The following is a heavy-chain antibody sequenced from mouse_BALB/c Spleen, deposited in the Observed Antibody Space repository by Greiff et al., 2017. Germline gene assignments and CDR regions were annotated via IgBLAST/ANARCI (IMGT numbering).Heavy chain of an antibody. CDR2: ISSGGSYT. V-gene: IGHV5-9-4*01. Sequence: EVQRVESGGGLVKPGGSLKLSCAASGFTFSSYAMSWVRQSPEKRLEWVAEISSGGSYTYYPDTVTGRFTISRDNAKNTLYLEMSSLRSEDTAMYYCAREEVYAMDYWGQGTSVTVSS. CDR3: AREEVYAMDY. J-gene: IGHJ4*01. CDR1: GFTFSSYA.